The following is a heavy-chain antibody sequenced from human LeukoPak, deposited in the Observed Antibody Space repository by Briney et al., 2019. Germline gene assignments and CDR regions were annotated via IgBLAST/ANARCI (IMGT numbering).Heavy chain of an antibody. CDR3: AKIEFGELSFDY. V-gene: IGHV3-30*18. CDR2: ISYDGSNK. J-gene: IGHJ4*02. Sequence: GGSLRLSCAASGFTFSSYGMHWVRQAPGKGLEWVAVISYDGSNKYYADSVKGRFTISRDNSKNTLYLQMNSLRAEDTAVYYCAKIEFGELSFDYWGQGTLVTVSS. CDR1: GFTFSSYG. D-gene: IGHD3-10*01.